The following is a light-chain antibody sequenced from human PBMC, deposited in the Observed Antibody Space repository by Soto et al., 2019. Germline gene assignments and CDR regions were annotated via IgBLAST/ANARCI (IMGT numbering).Light chain of an antibody. V-gene: IGKV1-27*01. CDR3: QKYDSAPYT. CDR1: QGISSY. CDR2: AAS. Sequence: DIQLTQSPSSLFAFVGDRVTITCRTSQGISSYLAWYQQKPGKPPKLLMYAASTLHSGVPSRFSGSGSETEYTLTITSLRPEDAASYYCQKYDSAPYTFGQGTRLEIK. J-gene: IGKJ2*01.